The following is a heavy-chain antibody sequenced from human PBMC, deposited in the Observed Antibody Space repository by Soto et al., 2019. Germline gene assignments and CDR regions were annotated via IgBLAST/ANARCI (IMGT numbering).Heavy chain of an antibody. CDR2: IYYSGST. V-gene: IGHV4-59*01. CDR1: GGSISSYY. J-gene: IGHJ4*02. Sequence: SETLSLTCTVSGGSISSYYWSWIRQPPGKGLEWIGYIYYSGSTNYNPSLKSRVTISVDTSKNQFSLKLSSVTAADTAVYYCARGWGGTTGTTWGQGTLVTVSS. CDR3: ARGWGGTTGTT. D-gene: IGHD1-1*01.